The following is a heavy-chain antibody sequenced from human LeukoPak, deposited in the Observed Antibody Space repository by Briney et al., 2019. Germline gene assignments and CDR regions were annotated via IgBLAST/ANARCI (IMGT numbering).Heavy chain of an antibody. D-gene: IGHD1-1*01. CDR1: EFTLGSYW. CDR2: IRQDGNIK. Sequence: PGGSLRLSCTASEFTLGSYWVSWVRQTPAKGLEWMANIRQDGNIKYYVVSVRGRFSISRDNAKNSLYLQMNNLRVDDTALYYCAREIVGYDAFDIWGQGTMVTVSS. J-gene: IGHJ3*02. CDR3: AREIVGYDAFDI. V-gene: IGHV3-7*01.